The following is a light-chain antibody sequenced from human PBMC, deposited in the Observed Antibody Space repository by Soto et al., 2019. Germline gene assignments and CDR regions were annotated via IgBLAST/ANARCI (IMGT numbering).Light chain of an antibody. CDR3: CSYAGSSTFEV. J-gene: IGLJ2*01. V-gene: IGLV2-23*02. CDR1: SSDVGSYNL. Sequence: QSVLTQPASVSGSPGQSITISCTGTSSDVGSYNLVSWYQQHPGKAPKLMIYEVSQRPSGVSNRFSGSKSGNTASLTISGLQAEDEADYYCCSYAGSSTFEVFGGGTKLTVL. CDR2: EVS.